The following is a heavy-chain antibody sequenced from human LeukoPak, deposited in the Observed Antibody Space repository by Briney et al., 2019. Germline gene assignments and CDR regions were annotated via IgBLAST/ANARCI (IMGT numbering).Heavy chain of an antibody. CDR3: VRGSLPDIVLMVYATLDY. Sequence: GGSLRLSCAASGFTFSDYNMNWVRQAPGKGLEWVSSISSSSTYIYYADSVEGRFTSSRDNAKNSLYLQMNSLRAEDTAVYYCVRGSLPDIVLMVYATLDYWGQGTLVTVSS. D-gene: IGHD2-8*01. CDR2: ISSSSTYI. J-gene: IGHJ4*02. V-gene: IGHV3-21*01. CDR1: GFTFSDYN.